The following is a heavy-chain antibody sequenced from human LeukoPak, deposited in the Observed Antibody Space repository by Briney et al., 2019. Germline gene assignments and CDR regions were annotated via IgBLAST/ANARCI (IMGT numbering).Heavy chain of an antibody. CDR3: ARNHYDILTDDAFDI. CDR1: GFTFSSYA. V-gene: IGHV3-30*04. J-gene: IGHJ3*02. Sequence: GGSLRLSCTASGFTFSSYAMHWVRQAPGKGLEWVAVISYDGSNKYYADSVKGRFTISRDNAKNTLYLQMNSLRAEDTAVYYCARNHYDILTDDAFDIWGQGTMVTVSS. D-gene: IGHD3-9*01. CDR2: ISYDGSNK.